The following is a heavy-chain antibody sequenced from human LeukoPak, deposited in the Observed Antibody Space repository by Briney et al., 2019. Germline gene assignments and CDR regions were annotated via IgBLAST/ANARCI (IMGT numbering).Heavy chain of an antibody. J-gene: IGHJ4*02. CDR1: GGSISSYY. D-gene: IGHD3-10*01. CDR3: ARLPYYGSGSYRSFDY. Sequence: PSETLSLTCTVSGGSISSYYWSWIRQPAGKGLEWIGRIYISGSTNYNPSLKSRVTMSVDTSKNQFSLKLSSVTAADTAVYYCARLPYYGSGSYRSFDYWGQGTLVTVSS. CDR2: IYISGST. V-gene: IGHV4-4*07.